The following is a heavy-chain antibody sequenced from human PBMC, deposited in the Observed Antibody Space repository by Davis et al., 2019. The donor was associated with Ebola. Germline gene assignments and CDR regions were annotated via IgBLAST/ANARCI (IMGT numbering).Heavy chain of an antibody. CDR1: GYTFTSYG. D-gene: IGHD3-3*01. CDR3: ARDRSTIFGVVTACMDV. CDR2: IIPIFGTA. Sequence: SVKVSCKASGYTFTSYGISWVRQAPGQGLEWMGGIIPIFGTANYAQKFQGRVTITADESTSTAYMELSSLRSEDTAVYYCARDRSTIFGVVTACMDVWGQGTTVTVSS. J-gene: IGHJ6*02. V-gene: IGHV1-69*13.